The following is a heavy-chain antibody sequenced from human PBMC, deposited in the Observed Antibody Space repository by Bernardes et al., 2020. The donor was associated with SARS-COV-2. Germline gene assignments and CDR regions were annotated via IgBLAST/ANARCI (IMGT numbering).Heavy chain of an antibody. CDR3: ARGASEEYFDWFFY. J-gene: IGHJ4*02. D-gene: IGHD3-9*01. CDR1: GFIFSTYY. V-gene: IGHV3-21*01. CDR2: ISFNSRYI. Sequence: GGSLRLSCSVSGFIFSTYYMSWARQAPGKGLEWVSSISFNSRYIYYADSLKGRFAISRDNTKNSLYLQMNSLRAEDTAVYYCARGASEEYFDWFFYWGQGTLVTVSS.